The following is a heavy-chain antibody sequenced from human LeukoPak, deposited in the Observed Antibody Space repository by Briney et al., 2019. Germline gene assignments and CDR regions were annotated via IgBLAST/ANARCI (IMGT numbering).Heavy chain of an antibody. CDR3: ARRAYCGGDCDAGEDY. D-gene: IGHD2-21*02. CDR1: GYSFTSYW. CDR2: IYPGDSDT. V-gene: IGHV5-51*01. Sequence: GESLKISCKGSGYSFTSYWIGWVRQMPGKGLEWMGIIYPGDSDTRYSPSFQGQVTIPADKSISTAYLQWSSLKASDTAMYYCARRAYCGGDCDAGEDYWGQGTLVTVSS. J-gene: IGHJ4*02.